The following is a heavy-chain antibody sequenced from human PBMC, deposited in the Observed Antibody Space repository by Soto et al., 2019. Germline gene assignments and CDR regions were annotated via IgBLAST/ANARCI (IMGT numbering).Heavy chain of an antibody. D-gene: IGHD6-6*01. CDR2: IWYDGSNK. J-gene: IGHJ4*02. CDR1: GFTFSSYG. Sequence: PGGSLRLSCAASGFTFSSYGMHWVRQAPGKGLEWVAVIWYDGSNKYYADSVKGRFTISRDNSKNTLYLQMNSLRAEDTAVYYCAREKSGIAARRYFDYWGQGTLVTVSS. CDR3: AREKSGIAARRYFDY. V-gene: IGHV3-33*01.